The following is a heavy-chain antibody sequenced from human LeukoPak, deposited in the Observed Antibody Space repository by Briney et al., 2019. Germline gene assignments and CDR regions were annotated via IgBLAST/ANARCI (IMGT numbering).Heavy chain of an antibody. CDR3: ARLPPHYSSTWGFFDN. D-gene: IGHD3-16*01. Sequence: SETLSLTCTVSGGSISINYWTWIRQNPGNGLEWIAYITDSGRIKCNPSLESRVTISKDMSRNQFSLKLSSMTAADTAVYYCARLPPHYSSTWGFFDNWGQGTLVTVSS. J-gene: IGHJ4*02. V-gene: IGHV4-59*08. CDR2: ITDSGRI. CDR1: GGSISINY.